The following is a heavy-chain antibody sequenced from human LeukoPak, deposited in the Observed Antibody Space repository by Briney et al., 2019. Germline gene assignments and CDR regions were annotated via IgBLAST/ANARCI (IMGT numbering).Heavy chain of an antibody. J-gene: IGHJ6*03. Sequence: PSETLSLTCTVSGGSISSYYWSWIRQPAGKGLEWIGRIDTSGSTNYNPSLKSRVTISVDTSKNQFSLKLSSVTAADTAVYYCAREATYSSSWSYYYYYMDVWGKGTTVTISS. V-gene: IGHV4-4*07. CDR1: GGSISSYY. CDR3: AREATYSSSWSYYYYYMDV. CDR2: IDTSGST. D-gene: IGHD6-13*01.